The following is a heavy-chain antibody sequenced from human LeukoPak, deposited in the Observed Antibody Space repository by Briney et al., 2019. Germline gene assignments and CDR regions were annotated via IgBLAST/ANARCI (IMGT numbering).Heavy chain of an antibody. D-gene: IGHD2-15*01. V-gene: IGHV4-59*01. CDR1: GGSISSYY. CDR3: ARGLLGSYAFDI. Sequence: SETLSLTCTVSGGSISSYYWSWIRQPPGKGLEWIGYIYYSGSTNYNPSLKSRVTISVDTSKNQFSLKLSSVTAADTAVYYRARGLLGSYAFDIWGQGTMVTVSS. CDR2: IYYSGST. J-gene: IGHJ3*02.